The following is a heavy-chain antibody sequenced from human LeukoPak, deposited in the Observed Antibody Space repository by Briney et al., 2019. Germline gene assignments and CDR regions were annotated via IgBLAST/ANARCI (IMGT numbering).Heavy chain of an antibody. J-gene: IGHJ4*02. CDR1: GDSLNSGGFY. D-gene: IGHD2-2*01. CDR3: AGEGLQYHFDF. V-gene: IGHV4-30-2*01. CDR2: IYHGQIT. Sequence: SETLSLTCTVSGDSLNSGGFYWSWIRQPPGKGLQWIGNIYHGQITSFNPSFKGRVAISVDRSQNQFSLRTNSVTAADSAVYYCAGEGLQYHFDFWGQGTLVTVSS.